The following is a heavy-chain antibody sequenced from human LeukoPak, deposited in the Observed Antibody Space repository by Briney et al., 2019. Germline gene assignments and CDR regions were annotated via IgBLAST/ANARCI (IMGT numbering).Heavy chain of an antibody. V-gene: IGHV5-51*01. J-gene: IGHJ3*02. CDR3: ARRCIFGVVHDAFDI. CDR2: IYPVDSDT. D-gene: IGHD3-3*02. CDR1: GYRFTSYW. Sequence: GESLKISCKGSGYRFTSYWIGWVRQMPGKGLEWMGIIYPVDSDTRYSPSFQGQVTISADKSISTAYLQWSSLKASDTAMYYCARRCIFGVVHDAFDIWGQGTMVTVS.